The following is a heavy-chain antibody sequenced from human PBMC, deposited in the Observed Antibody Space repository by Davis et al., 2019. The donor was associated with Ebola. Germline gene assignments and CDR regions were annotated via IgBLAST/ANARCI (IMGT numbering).Heavy chain of an antibody. D-gene: IGHD1-26*01. CDR3: ARTSIVGTTTTASDI. CDR2: ISAYNGNT. CDR1: GYTFKNSA. Sequence: ASVNVSCKASGYTFKNSAISWVRQAPGQGLEWMGWISAYNGNTAYAQILQGRVTMTTDTSTGTAYMELRSLRSDDTAVYFCARTSIVGTTTTASDIWGQGTMVTVSS. V-gene: IGHV1-18*01. J-gene: IGHJ3*02.